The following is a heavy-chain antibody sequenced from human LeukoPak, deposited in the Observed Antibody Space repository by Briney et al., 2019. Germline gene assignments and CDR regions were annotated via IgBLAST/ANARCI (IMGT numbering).Heavy chain of an antibody. CDR1: GFTFDDYT. V-gene: IGHV3-9*01. Sequence: GRSLRLSCAASGFTFDDYTMHWVRQAPGKGLERVSSISWDSGSSVYADSVKGRFTISRDNAKNSLYLQMNGLTPGDTALYYCIKDLRLDLHFDTFEVWGQGTLVTVSS. CDR3: IKDLRLDLHFDTFEV. D-gene: IGHD1-7*01. J-gene: IGHJ3*01. CDR2: ISWDSGSS.